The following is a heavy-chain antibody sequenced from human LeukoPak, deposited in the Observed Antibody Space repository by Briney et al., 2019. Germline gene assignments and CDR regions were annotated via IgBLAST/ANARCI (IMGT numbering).Heavy chain of an antibody. CDR1: GFTFGDYA. D-gene: IGHD1-26*01. CDR2: INWNSGSI. Sequence: GGSLRLSCAASGFTFGDYAMHWVRQAPGKGLEWVSGINWNSGSIGYADSVKGRFTISRDNAKNSLYLQMNSLRADDTALHYCAKGRGGSYNDPFDHLGHGTLVTVSS. CDR3: AKGRGGSYNDPFDH. J-gene: IGHJ4*01. V-gene: IGHV3-9*01.